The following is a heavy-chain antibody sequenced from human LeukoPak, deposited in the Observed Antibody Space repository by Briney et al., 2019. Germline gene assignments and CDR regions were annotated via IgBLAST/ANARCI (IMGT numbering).Heavy chain of an antibody. V-gene: IGHV1-2*02. J-gene: IGHJ4*02. CDR3: AREVDSYFDY. CDR2: INPKSGGT. Sequence: ASVKVSCKASGYTFTGYYLHWVRQAPGQGLEWMGWINPKSGGTNSVQKFQGRVTMTRDTSISTAYMELSRLRSDDTAVYYCAREVDSYFDYWGQETLVTVSS. D-gene: IGHD3/OR15-3a*01. CDR1: GYTFTGYY.